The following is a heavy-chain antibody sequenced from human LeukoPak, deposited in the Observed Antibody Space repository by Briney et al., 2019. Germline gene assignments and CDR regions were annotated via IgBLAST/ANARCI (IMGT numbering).Heavy chain of an antibody. CDR1: GFTFSSYS. CDR3: ARVRSSGYSSSWYFDY. D-gene: IGHD6-13*01. J-gene: IGHJ4*02. CDR2: ISSSSSYI. V-gene: IGHV3-21*01. Sequence: GGSLRLSCAASGFTFSSYSMNWVRQAPGKGLEWVSSISSSSSYIYYADSVKGRFTISRDNAKNSLYLQMNSLRAEDTAVYYCARVRSSGYSSSWYFDYWGRGTLVTVSS.